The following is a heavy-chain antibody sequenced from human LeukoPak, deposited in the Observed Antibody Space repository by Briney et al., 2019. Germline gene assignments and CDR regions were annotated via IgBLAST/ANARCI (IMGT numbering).Heavy chain of an antibody. CDR1: GYTFTGYY. CDR3: ARDPPIAVADYYYYYGMDV. V-gene: IGHV1-2*02. CDR2: INPNSGGT. J-gene: IGHJ6*02. D-gene: IGHD6-19*01. Sequence: ASVKVSCKASGYTFTGYYMHWVRQAPGQGLEWMGWINPNSGGTNYAQKFQGRVTMTRDTSTSTVYMELSSLRSEDTAVYYCARDPPIAVADYYYYYGMDVWGQGTTVTVSS.